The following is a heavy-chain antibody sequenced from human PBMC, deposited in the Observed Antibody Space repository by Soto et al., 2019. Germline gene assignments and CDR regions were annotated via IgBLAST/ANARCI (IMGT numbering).Heavy chain of an antibody. D-gene: IGHD1-26*01. CDR2: IKNKANSYTT. V-gene: IGHV3-72*01. CDR1: GFTFSAHY. J-gene: IGHJ4*02. Sequence: EVQLVESGGGLVQPGGSLRLSCAASGFTFSAHYMDWVRQAPGKGLEWVGRIKNKANSYTTEYAASVEGRFTISREDSQNSLYLQMNSLKTEDTAVYYCARVSLVGPSGGRYFDYWGQGPQVAASS. CDR3: ARVSLVGPSGGRYFDY.